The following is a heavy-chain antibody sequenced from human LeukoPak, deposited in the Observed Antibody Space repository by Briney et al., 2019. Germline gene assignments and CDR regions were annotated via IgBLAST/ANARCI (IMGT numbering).Heavy chain of an antibody. J-gene: IGHJ2*01. CDR1: GFTFISYG. CDR3: ARELISTTWRGNRSYFDL. V-gene: IGHV3-33*01. D-gene: IGHD1-1*01. CDR2: IWYDGSNK. Sequence: QPGGSLSLSCAASGFTFISYGRHWFRQAPGKGLEWVAVIWYDGSNKYYADSVKGRFTISRDNSKNTLYLQMNSLRAEDTAVYYCARELISTTWRGNRSYFDLWGRGTLVTVSS.